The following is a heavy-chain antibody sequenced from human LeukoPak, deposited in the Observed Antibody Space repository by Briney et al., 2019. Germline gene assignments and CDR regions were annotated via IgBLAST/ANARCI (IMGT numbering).Heavy chain of an antibody. Sequence: GGSLRLSCAASGFTFSSYWMSWVRQAPGKGLEWVANIKQDGSEKYYVDSVKGRFTISRDNAKNSLYLQMNSLRAEDTAVYYCARDSIVVVTHGWFDPWGQGTLVTVSS. J-gene: IGHJ5*02. V-gene: IGHV3-7*01. CDR3: ARDSIVVVTHGWFDP. CDR1: GFTFSSYW. CDR2: IKQDGSEK. D-gene: IGHD2-2*01.